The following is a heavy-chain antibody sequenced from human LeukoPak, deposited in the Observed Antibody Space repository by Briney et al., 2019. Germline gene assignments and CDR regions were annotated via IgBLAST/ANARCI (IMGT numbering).Heavy chain of an antibody. Sequence: SETLSLTCTVSGGSISNYHWNWIRQSPGKGLEWIGNISYSGDTNYNPSLKSRVTISLDTSKNQFSLKLSSVAAADTAVYYCARTYYIYGLYWGQGTPVTVSS. CDR2: ISYSGDT. J-gene: IGHJ4*02. CDR1: GGSISNYH. CDR3: ARTYYIYGLY. D-gene: IGHD5-18*01. V-gene: IGHV4-59*01.